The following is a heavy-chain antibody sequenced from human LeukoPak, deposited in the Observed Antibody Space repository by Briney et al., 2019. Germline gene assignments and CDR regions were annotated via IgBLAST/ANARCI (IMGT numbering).Heavy chain of an antibody. D-gene: IGHD1-14*01. CDR3: ARAPYNNSPLIDI. J-gene: IGHJ4*02. CDR1: GYRFTSYG. Sequence: AASVKVSCKSSGYRFTSYGVSWVRPAPGQGLEWMGWISGYNGDTTYVPKFQGRVTMSRDTATTTVYMELRSLRSDDTAVYYCARAPYNNSPLIDIWGQGTLVAVSS. V-gene: IGHV1-18*01. CDR2: ISGYNGDT.